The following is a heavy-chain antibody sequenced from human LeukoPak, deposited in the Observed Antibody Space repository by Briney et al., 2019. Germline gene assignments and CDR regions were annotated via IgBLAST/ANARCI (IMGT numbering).Heavy chain of an antibody. CDR3: ARAFGGFLEWFFDP. CDR1: GFTFSSYG. D-gene: IGHD3-3*01. Sequence: GGSVRLSCGASGFTFSSYGMHWVRQAPGKGLEWVAVIWYDGSNKYYADSVKGRFTISRDNSKNTLYLQMNSLRAEDTAVYYCARAFGGFLEWFFDPWGQGTLVTVSS. CDR2: IWYDGSNK. J-gene: IGHJ5*02. V-gene: IGHV3-33*01.